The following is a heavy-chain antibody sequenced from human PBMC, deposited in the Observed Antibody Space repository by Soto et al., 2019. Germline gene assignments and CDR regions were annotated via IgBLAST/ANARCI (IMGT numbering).Heavy chain of an antibody. CDR1: GGTFTDYA. CDR3: AKDVGFQQHLFVFDL. D-gene: IGHD3-10*02. V-gene: IGHV1-69*13. CDR2: IIPMFRSS. J-gene: IGHJ4*02. Sequence: SVKVSCKASGGTFTDYAFSWVRQAPGQGLEWMGGIIPMFRSSNFAQKFQDRLTIFADASAGTAYMELGSLRSDDTAIYYCAKDVGFQQHLFVFDLWGQGTLVTVSS.